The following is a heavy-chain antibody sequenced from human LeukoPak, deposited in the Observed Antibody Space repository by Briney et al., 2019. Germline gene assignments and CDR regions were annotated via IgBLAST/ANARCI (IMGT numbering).Heavy chain of an antibody. Sequence: ASVKVSCKASGYTFTSYGISWVRQAPGQGLEWMGWISAYNGNTNYAQKLQGRVTMTTDTSTSTAYMELRSLRSDDTAVYYCARDFLAVLRGSGSLVTRNFDYWGQGTLVTVSS. CDR3: ARDFLAVLRGSGSLVTRNFDY. CDR1: GYTFTSYG. D-gene: IGHD3-10*01. J-gene: IGHJ4*02. CDR2: ISAYNGNT. V-gene: IGHV1-18*01.